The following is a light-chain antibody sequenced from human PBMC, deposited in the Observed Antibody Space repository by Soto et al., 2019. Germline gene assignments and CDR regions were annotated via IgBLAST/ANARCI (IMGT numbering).Light chain of an antibody. CDR2: DAS. Sequence: EIVLTQSPATLSLSPGEGATLSCRAIQSVSSYLAWYQQKPGQAPRLLIYDASDRAAGIPARFSGSGSGTDFILTISSLEPEDFAVYYCQQRSNPFTFGPGTKVDIK. V-gene: IGKV3-11*01. J-gene: IGKJ3*01. CDR1: QSVSSY. CDR3: QQRSNPFT.